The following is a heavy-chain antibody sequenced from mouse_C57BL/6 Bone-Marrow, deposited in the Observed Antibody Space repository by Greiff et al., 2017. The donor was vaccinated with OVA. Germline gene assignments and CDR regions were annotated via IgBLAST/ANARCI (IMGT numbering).Heavy chain of an antibody. Sequence: QVQLQQPGAELVRPGSSVKLSCKASGYTFTSYWMDWVKQRPGQGLEWIGNIYPSDSETHYNQKFKDKATLTVDKSSSTAYMQLSSLTSGDSAVYYCARRELRYFDVWGTGTTVTVSS. CDR2: IYPSDSET. J-gene: IGHJ1*03. D-gene: IGHD6-1*01. V-gene: IGHV1-61*01. CDR1: GYTFTSYW. CDR3: ARRELRYFDV.